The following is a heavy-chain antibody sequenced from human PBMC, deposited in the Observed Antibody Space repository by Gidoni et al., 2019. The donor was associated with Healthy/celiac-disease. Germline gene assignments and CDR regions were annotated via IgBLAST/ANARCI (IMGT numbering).Heavy chain of an antibody. J-gene: IGHJ6*03. CDR3: ARDRVGVGLRLQRTNYYYYMDV. CDR1: GGSIRSGSYY. D-gene: IGHD3-3*01. V-gene: IGHV4-61*02. CDR2: IYTSGST. Sequence: QVQLQESGPGLVKPSQTLSLTCTVSGGSIRSGSYYWSWIRQPAGKGLEWIGRIYTSGSTNYNPALKSRVTISVDTSKNQFSLKLSSVTAADTAVYYCARDRVGVGLRLQRTNYYYYMDVWGKGTTVTVSS.